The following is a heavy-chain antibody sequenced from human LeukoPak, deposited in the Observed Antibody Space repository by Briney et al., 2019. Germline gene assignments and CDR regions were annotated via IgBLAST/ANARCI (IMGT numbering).Heavy chain of an antibody. J-gene: IGHJ4*02. V-gene: IGHV3-48*03. CDR3: AREENTSGWYSKFDY. D-gene: IGHD6-19*01. CDR1: GFTFSRHE. CDR2: ISSSGSTI. Sequence: GSLRLSCAASGFTFSRHEMNWVRQAPGKGPEWVSYISSSGSTIYYADSVKGRFTISRDNAKNSLYLQMSSLRAEDTAIYYCAREENTSGWYSKFDYWAQGTLVTVSS.